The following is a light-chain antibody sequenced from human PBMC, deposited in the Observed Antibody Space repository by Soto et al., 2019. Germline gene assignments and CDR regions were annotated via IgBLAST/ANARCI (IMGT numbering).Light chain of an antibody. J-gene: IGLJ3*02. CDR1: SSNIGSGYD. CDR2: GNS. Sequence: QSVLTQPPSVSGAPGQRVTISCTGSSSNIGSGYDVHWYQQLPGAARKLLIYGNSNRPSGVPDRFSGYKSGTSASLAITGLQDEDEADYYWQSYASRLSALFGGGTKLTVL. V-gene: IGLV1-40*01. CDR3: QSYASRLSAL.